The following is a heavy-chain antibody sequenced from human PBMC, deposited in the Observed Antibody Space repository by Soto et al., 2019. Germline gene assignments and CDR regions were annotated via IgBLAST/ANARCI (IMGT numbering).Heavy chain of an antibody. V-gene: IGHV1-69*13. CDR1: GGTFSSYA. CDR2: IIPIFGTT. J-gene: IGHJ4*01. D-gene: IGHD3-22*01. Sequence: SVKVSCKASGGTFSSYAISWVRQAPGQGLEWMGGIIPIFGTTKHAQKFQGRVTSSADESTSTVYMELSRLTSEDTALYYCARTHYYDSSGYYYFDYWDQGTLVTVSS. CDR3: ARTHYYDSSGYYYFDY.